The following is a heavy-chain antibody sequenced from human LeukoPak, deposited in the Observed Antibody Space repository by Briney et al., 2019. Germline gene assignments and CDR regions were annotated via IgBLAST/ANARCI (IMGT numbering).Heavy chain of an antibody. CDR3: ARDREDVVPAAIGYYFDY. D-gene: IGHD2-2*01. CDR1: GNSISSYY. V-gene: IGHV4-39*07. Sequence: SETLSLTCTVSGNSISSYYWGWIRQPPGKGLEWIGSIYYSGSTYYNPSLKSRVTISVDTSKNQFSLKLSSVTAADTAAYYCARDREDVVPAAIGYYFDYWGQGTLVTVSS. CDR2: IYYSGST. J-gene: IGHJ4*02.